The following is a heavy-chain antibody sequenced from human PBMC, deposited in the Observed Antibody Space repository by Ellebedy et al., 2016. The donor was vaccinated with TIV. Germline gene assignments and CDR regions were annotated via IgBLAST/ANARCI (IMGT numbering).Heavy chain of an antibody. CDR3: ARDRLRSNFDY. CDR2: INPSGGST. V-gene: IGHV1-46*01. Sequence: ASVKVSXXASGYTFTSYYMHWVRQAPGQGLEWMGIINPSGGSTSYAQKFQGRVTMTRDTSTSTVYMELSSLRSEDTAVYYCARDRLRSNFDYWGQGTLVTVSS. CDR1: GYTFTSYY. J-gene: IGHJ4*02. D-gene: IGHD4-17*01.